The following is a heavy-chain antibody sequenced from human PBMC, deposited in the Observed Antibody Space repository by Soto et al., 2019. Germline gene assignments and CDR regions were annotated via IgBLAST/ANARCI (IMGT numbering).Heavy chain of an antibody. CDR1: GGSISPSY. Sequence: QVRLQESGPGLVKPSETLSLTSPVSGGSISPSYWNWVRQPPGKRPEWIGCIYYPGNTHYNPSLKSRVTISRDTSKNQFSLELTSVTAADTAMYFCAAGLDHNKVGYWGQGTLVTVSS. CDR2: IYYPGNT. CDR3: AAGLDHNKVGY. D-gene: IGHD2-2*03. V-gene: IGHV4-59*01. J-gene: IGHJ4*02.